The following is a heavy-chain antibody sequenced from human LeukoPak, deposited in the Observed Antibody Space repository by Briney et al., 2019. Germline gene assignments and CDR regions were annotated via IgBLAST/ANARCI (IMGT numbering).Heavy chain of an antibody. V-gene: IGHV3-21*01. Sequence: GGSLGLSCAASGFTFSSYSMNWVRQAPGKGLEWVSSISSSSIYIYYADSVKARFTISRDNAKNSLYLQMNSLRAEDTAVYYCAILAAQLTMASMGVWGKGTTVTVSS. CDR2: ISSSSIYI. CDR1: GFTFSSYS. CDR3: AILAAQLTMASMGV. J-gene: IGHJ6*04. D-gene: IGHD4/OR15-4a*01.